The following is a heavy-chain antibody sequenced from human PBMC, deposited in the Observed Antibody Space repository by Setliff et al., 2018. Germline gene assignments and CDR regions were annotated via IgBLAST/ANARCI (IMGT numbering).Heavy chain of an antibody. J-gene: IGHJ6*04. CDR3: ARDQWVRSPPLSFSYGMDV. V-gene: IGHV4-4*07. CDR2: VYTSGGT. D-gene: IGHD5-12*01. Sequence: SETLSLTCTVSGGSIGSSYYWSWIRQPAGKGLEWIGRVYTSGGTNYNPSLSSRVSMSLDTSKNQFSLKLPSVTAADTAVYYCARDQWVRSPPLSFSYGMDVWGKGTTVTVSS. CDR1: GGSIGSSYY.